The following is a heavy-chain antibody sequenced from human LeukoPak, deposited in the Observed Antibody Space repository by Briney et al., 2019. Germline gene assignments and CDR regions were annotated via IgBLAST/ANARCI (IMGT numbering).Heavy chain of an antibody. CDR3: ARDGVGYYDSSGYYYFQH. CDR1: GYTFTGYY. Sequence: GASMKVSCKASGYTFTGYYMHWVRQAPGRGLEWMGWINPNSGGTNYAQRFQGRVTMTRDTSISTAYMELSRLRSDDTAVYYCARDGVGYYDSSGYYYFQHWGQGTLVTVSS. J-gene: IGHJ1*01. CDR2: INPNSGGT. V-gene: IGHV1-2*02. D-gene: IGHD3-22*01.